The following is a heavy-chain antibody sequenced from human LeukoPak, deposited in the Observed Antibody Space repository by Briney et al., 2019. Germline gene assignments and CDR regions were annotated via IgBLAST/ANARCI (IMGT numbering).Heavy chain of an antibody. V-gene: IGHV3-21*01. CDR1: GYTFSSYS. J-gene: IGHJ4*02. D-gene: IGHD2-15*01. Sequence: GGSLRLSCAASGYTFSSYSMNWVRQAPGKGLEWVSSISSSSSYIYYADSVKGRFTISRDNAKNSLYLQMNSLRAEDTAVYYCAREYCSGGSCYLADYWGQGTLVTVSS. CDR3: AREYCSGGSCYLADY. CDR2: ISSSSSYI.